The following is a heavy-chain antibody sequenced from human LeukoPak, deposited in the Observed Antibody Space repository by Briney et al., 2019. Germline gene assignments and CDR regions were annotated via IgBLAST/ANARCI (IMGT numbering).Heavy chain of an antibody. CDR1: GFTFSSYW. Sequence: QPEGSLRLSCAASGFTFSSYWMHWVRQAPGKGLEWVSVIYSGGSTYYADSVKGRFTISRDNSKNTLYLQMDSLRTEDTAVYYCARSWDARLNFDYWGQGTLVTVSS. V-gene: IGHV3-66*02. D-gene: IGHD1-26*01. CDR3: ARSWDARLNFDY. J-gene: IGHJ4*02. CDR2: IYSGGST.